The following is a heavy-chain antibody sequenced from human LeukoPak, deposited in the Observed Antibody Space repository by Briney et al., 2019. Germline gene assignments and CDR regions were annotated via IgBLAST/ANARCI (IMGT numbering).Heavy chain of an antibody. Sequence: PSETLSLTCAVSGYSISSGYYWGWIRQAPGKGLEWVGRINAKVDGGTTEYAAPVKGRFLISRDDSKNTLYLQMNSLKAEDSAVYYCTRDDFWSANHVDVWGKGTTVAVIS. CDR3: TRDDFWSANHVDV. V-gene: IGHV3-15*01. D-gene: IGHD3-3*01. CDR2: INAKVDGGTT. J-gene: IGHJ6*04. CDR1: GYSISSGYY.